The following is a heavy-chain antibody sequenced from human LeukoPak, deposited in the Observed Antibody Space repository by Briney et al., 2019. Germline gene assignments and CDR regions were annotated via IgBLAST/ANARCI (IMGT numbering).Heavy chain of an antibody. Sequence: GASVKVSCKASGYTFTSYGISWVRQAPGQGLEWMGWISAYNGNINYAQKLQGRVTITADESTSTAYMELSSLRSEDTAVYYCASHTYSSSSRFDYWGQGTLVTVSS. V-gene: IGHV1-18*01. CDR1: GYTFTSYG. J-gene: IGHJ4*02. CDR3: ASHTYSSSSRFDY. D-gene: IGHD6-6*01. CDR2: ISAYNGNI.